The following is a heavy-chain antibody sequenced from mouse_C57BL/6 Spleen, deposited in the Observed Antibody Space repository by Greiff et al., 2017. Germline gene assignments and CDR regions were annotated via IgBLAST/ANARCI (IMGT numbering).Heavy chain of an antibody. D-gene: IGHD2-5*01. J-gene: IGHJ3*01. Sequence: EVKLVESGGGLVKPGGSLKLSCAASGFTFSSYAMSWVRQTPEKRLEWVATISDGGSYTYYPDNVKGRFTISRDNAKNNLYLQMSHLKSEDTAMYYCAREGYSNYWFAYWGQGTLVTVSA. V-gene: IGHV5-4*01. CDR2: ISDGGSYT. CDR1: GFTFSSYA. CDR3: AREGYSNYWFAY.